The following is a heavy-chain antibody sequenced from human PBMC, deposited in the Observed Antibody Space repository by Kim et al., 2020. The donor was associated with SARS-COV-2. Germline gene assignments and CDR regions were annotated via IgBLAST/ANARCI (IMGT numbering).Heavy chain of an antibody. D-gene: IGHD2-2*01. J-gene: IGHJ6*02. V-gene: IGHV3-23*01. CDR1: GFTFSSYA. Sequence: GGSLRLSCATSGFTFSSYAMSWVRQAPGKGLEWVSGISGSGGNTYYADSVKGRFSISRDNSKNTLYLQMNSLRAEDTAVHYCAKSPNMYPYDMDVWGQGTTVTVSS. CDR2: ISGSGGNT. CDR3: AKSPNMYPYDMDV.